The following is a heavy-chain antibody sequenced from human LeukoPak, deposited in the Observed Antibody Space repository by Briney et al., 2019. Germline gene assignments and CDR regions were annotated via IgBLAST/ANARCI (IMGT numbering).Heavy chain of an antibody. J-gene: IGHJ4*02. CDR2: ISGSGGTT. D-gene: IGHD1-26*01. CDR1: GFTFSSYW. CDR3: AKEYTGTFSPFPSYFDN. Sequence: GGSLRLSCAASGFTFSSYWMHWVRQAPGKGLEWVSVISGSGGTTYYADSVKGRFTISRDNSKNTLYLQMNTLRAEDAAIYYCAKEYTGTFSPFPSYFDNWGQGTLVTVSS. V-gene: IGHV3-23*01.